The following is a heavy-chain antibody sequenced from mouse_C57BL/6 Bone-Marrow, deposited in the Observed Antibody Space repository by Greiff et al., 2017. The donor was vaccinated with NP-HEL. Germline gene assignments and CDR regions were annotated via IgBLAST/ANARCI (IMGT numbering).Heavy chain of an antibody. J-gene: IGHJ1*03. CDR1: GYAFSSYW. D-gene: IGHD1-1*01. Sequence: LVESGAELVKPGASVKISCKASGYAFSSYWMNWVKQRPGKGLEWIGQIYPGDGDTNYNGKFKGKATLTADKSSSTAYMQLSSLTSEDSAVYFCARLGYYYCLYWYFDVWGTGTTVTVSS. CDR3: ARLGYYYCLYWYFDV. CDR2: IYPGDGDT. V-gene: IGHV1-80*01.